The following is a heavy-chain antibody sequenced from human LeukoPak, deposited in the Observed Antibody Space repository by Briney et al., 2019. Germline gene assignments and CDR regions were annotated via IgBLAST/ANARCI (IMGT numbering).Heavy chain of an antibody. J-gene: IGHJ5*01. CDR3: AKGTPVDS. CDR2: IYSFGGS. V-gene: IGHV4-39*07. D-gene: IGHD2-15*01. CDR1: GVSIGDPPDH. Sequence: PSENLSLTCSVSGVSIGDPPDHWTWIRQPPRKGLEWIGTIYSFGGSHSSPSLQSRVTLSLDTSKNQFSLRLTSVTAADTAVYFCAKGTPVDSWGPGILVTVSS.